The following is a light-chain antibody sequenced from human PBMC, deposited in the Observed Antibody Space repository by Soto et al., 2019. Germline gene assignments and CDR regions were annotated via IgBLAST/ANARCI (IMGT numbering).Light chain of an antibody. Sequence: SKLFGYVEIVVPVSCRASQTISSWLPWYQQKPGKAPKLLIYKASTLKRGVPSRFSGSESGTEFALTLSCLHPDYFATHFYQHYNSDAETFGRGTKVDIK. CDR1: QTISSW. J-gene: IGKJ1*01. V-gene: IGKV1-5*03. CDR2: KAS. CDR3: QHYNSDAET.